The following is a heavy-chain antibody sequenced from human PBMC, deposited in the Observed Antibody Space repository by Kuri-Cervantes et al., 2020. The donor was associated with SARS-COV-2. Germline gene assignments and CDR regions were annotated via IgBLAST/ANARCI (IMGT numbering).Heavy chain of an antibody. CDR1: GFTFSSYA. V-gene: IGHV3-30-3*01. J-gene: IGHJ4*02. CDR3: AKDMDRYCSTTNCFTSDS. Sequence: GGSLRLSCAASGFTFSSYAMHWVRQAPGKGLEWVAVISYDGSNKYYADSVKGRFTISRDNSKNTLYLEMNSLGGEDTAVYYCAKDMDRYCSTTNCFTSDSWGQGTLVTVSS. D-gene: IGHD2-2*02. CDR2: ISYDGSNK.